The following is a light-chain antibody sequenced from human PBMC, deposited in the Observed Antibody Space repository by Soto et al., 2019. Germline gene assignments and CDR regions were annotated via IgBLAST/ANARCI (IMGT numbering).Light chain of an antibody. CDR2: KAS. J-gene: IGKJ2*01. V-gene: IGKV1-5*03. CDR3: QQYYSYSPYT. Sequence: DIQMTQSPSTLSASVGDRVTITCRASESISGWLAWYQQKPGKAPKLLVYKASTLKTGVPSRFSGSGTGTEFTLTISSLQPDDFATYYCQQYYSYSPYTFGQGTTLEI. CDR1: ESISGW.